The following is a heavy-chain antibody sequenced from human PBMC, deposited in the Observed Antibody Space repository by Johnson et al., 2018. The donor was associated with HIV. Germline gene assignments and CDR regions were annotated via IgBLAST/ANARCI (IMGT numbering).Heavy chain of an antibody. V-gene: IGHV3-30-3*01. CDR1: GFTFSNYA. D-gene: IGHD4-17*01. CDR2: ISYDGNNK. J-gene: IGHJ3*02. CDR3: ARESTATRGDAFDI. Sequence: QVQLVESGGGLVKPGGSLRLSCAASGFTFSNYAMHWVRQAPGKGLEWVAVISYDGNNKYYADSVKGRFTISRDNSKNTLYLQMNSLRAEDMAVYYCARESTATRGDAFDIWGQGTMVTVSS.